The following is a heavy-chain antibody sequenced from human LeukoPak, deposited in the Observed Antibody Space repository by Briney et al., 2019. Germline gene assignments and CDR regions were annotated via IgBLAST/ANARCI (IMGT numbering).Heavy chain of an antibody. Sequence: PSQTLSLTCTVSGGSISSGGYYWSCIRQHPGKGLEWIGYIYYSGSTYYNPSLKSRVTISVDTSKNQFSLKLSSVTAADTAVYYCARGARSSGWSLDYWGQGTLVTVSS. V-gene: IGHV4-31*03. J-gene: IGHJ4*02. D-gene: IGHD6-19*01. CDR2: IYYSGST. CDR1: GGSISSGGYY. CDR3: ARGARSSGWSLDY.